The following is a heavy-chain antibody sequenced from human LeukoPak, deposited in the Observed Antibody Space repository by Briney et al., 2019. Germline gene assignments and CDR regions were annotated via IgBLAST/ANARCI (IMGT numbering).Heavy chain of an antibody. CDR1: GGSLSAYY. V-gene: IGHV4-34*01. J-gene: IGHJ4*02. D-gene: IGHD6-19*01. CDR2: IYYSGST. CDR3: ARGGTYSSGWYDY. Sequence: SETLSLTCAVYGGSLSAYYWTWIRQPPGKGLEWIGSIYYSGSTYYNPSLKSRVTISVDTSKNQFSLKLSSVTAADTAVYYCARGGTYSSGWYDYWGQGTLVTVSS.